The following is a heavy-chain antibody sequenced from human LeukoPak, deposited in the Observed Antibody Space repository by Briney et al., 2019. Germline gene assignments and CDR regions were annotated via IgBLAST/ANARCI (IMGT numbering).Heavy chain of an antibody. Sequence: GGSLRLSCAASGFTFDDYAMHWVRQAPGKGLEWVSLISWDGGSSYYADSVKGRFTISRDNSQNSLYLQMNSLRAEGTALYYCAKDSKAVTGTGNIDYWGQGTLVTVSS. J-gene: IGHJ4*02. CDR2: ISWDGGSS. V-gene: IGHV3-43D*03. CDR3: AKDSKAVTGTGNIDY. CDR1: GFTFDDYA. D-gene: IGHD6-19*01.